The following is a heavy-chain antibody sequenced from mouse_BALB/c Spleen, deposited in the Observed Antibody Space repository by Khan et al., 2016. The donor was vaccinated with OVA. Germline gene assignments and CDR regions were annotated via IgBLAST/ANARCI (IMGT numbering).Heavy chain of an antibody. Sequence: EVQLQQSGPELVKPGASVKMSCKTSGYTFTEYTLHWGKQSHGKSLEWIGVIDPKNGVTSYNQKFKGKATLTVDKSSSTAYMEFRSLTSEDSAVFYCGRDAGRYWGQGTSVTVS. CDR1: GYTFTEYT. V-gene: IGHV1-22*01. CDR3: GRDAGRY. CDR2: IDPKNGVT. D-gene: IGHD3-3*01. J-gene: IGHJ4*01.